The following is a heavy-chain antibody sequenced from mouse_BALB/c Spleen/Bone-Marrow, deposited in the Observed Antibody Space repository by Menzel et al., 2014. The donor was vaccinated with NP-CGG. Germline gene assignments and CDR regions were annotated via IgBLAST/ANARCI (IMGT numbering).Heavy chain of an antibody. V-gene: IGHV1-54*03. J-gene: IGHJ4*01. CDR1: GYAFTNYL. D-gene: IGHD2-3*01. CDR2: INPGSGGI. CDR3: ARSIYDGYSEAMDY. Sequence: QVQLKESGTDLVRPGTSVKVSCKASGYAFTNYLIEWIKQRPGQGLEWIGVINPGSGGINYNERFKGKATLTADKSSSTAYMQLSSLTSDDSAVYFCARSIYDGYSEAMDYWGQGISVTVSS.